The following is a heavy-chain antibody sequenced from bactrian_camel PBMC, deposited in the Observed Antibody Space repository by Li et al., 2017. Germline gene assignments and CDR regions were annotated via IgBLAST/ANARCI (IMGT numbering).Heavy chain of an antibody. CDR1: GNTSPYYT. J-gene: IGHJ4*01. D-gene: IGHD6*01. CDR3: AAEDYCGGSWDLPENYLY. Sequence: HVQLVESGGGSVQTGGSLRLSCAASGNTSPYYTMAWFRQAPGKEREGVAVIDSAGNTNYSDSVKGRFAIAKDNVGRHLYLQMNSLRPENTAMYYCAAEDYCGGSWDLPENYLYWGQGTQVTVS. CDR2: IDSAGNT. V-gene: IGHV3S53*01.